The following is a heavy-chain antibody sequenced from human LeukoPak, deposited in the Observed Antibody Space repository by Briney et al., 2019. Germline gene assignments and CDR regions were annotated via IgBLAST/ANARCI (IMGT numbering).Heavy chain of an antibody. V-gene: IGHV1-2*06. CDR1: GYTFTGYY. CDR3: ASGYRSFCTY. Sequence: ASVKVSCKASGYTFTGYYMHWVRQAPGQGLEWMGRINPNNGGTDYAQRFQGRVTMTRDTSISTAYMELSRLRSDDTAVYYCASGYRSFCTYWGQGTLVTVSS. J-gene: IGHJ4*02. CDR2: INPNNGGT. D-gene: IGHD5-12*01.